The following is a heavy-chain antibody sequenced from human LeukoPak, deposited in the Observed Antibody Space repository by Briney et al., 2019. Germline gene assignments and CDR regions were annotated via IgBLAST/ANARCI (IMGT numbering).Heavy chain of an antibody. CDR1: GGSVSSTSYY. CDR2: VYYGGNT. J-gene: IGHJ5*02. CDR3: ARGGYYYGSGRSRWFDP. D-gene: IGHD3-10*01. Sequence: SETLSLTCTVSGGSVSSTSYYWDWVRQPPGKGLEWIVNVYYGGNTFYNSSLESRVTISVDMSKNQFSLKLTSLTAADTAVYYCARGGYYYGSGRSRWFDPWGQGTLVTVSS. V-gene: IGHV4-39*01.